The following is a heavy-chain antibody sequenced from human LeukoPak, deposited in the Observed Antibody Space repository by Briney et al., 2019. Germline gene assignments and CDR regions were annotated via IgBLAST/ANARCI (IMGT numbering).Heavy chain of an antibody. CDR3: ARGISAAAGTEIVYGMDV. Sequence: PGGSLRLSCAASGFTFSSYAMSWVRQAPGKGLEWVSAISGSGGSTYYADSVKGRFTISRDNSRNSLYLQMNSLRAEDTAVYYCARGISAAAGTEIVYGMDVWGQGTTVTVSS. J-gene: IGHJ6*02. CDR1: GFTFSSYA. V-gene: IGHV3-23*01. D-gene: IGHD6-13*01. CDR2: ISGSGGST.